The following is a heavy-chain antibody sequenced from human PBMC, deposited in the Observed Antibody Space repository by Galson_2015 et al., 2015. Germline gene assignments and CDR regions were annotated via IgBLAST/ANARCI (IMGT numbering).Heavy chain of an antibody. CDR2: ISYDGSNK. CDR1: GFTFSSYA. D-gene: IGHD6-19*01. V-gene: IGHV3-30*01. J-gene: IGHJ3*02. CDR3: ARDWGAVAGITGGAFDI. Sequence: SLRLSCAASGFTFSSYAMHWVRQAPGKGLEWVAVISYDGSNKYYADSVKGRFTISRDNSKNTLYLQMNSLRAEDTAVYYCARDWGAVAGITGGAFDIWGQGAMVTVSS.